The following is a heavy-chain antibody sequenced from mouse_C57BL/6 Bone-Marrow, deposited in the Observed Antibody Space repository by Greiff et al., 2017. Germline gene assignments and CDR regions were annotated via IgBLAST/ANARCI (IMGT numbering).Heavy chain of an antibody. D-gene: IGHD2-4*01. Sequence: QVQLQLSGAELARPGASVKLSCKASGYTFTSYGISWVKQRTGQGLEWIGEIYPRSGNTYYNEKFKGKATLTADKSSSTAYMELRSLTSEDSAVYFCARWEIYYDYEDYAMDYWGQGTSVTVSS. CDR3: ARWEIYYDYEDYAMDY. J-gene: IGHJ4*01. CDR1: GYTFTSYG. CDR2: IYPRSGNT. V-gene: IGHV1-81*01.